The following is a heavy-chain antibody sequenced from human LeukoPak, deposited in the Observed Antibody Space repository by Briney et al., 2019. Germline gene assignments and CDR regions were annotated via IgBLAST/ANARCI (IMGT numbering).Heavy chain of an antibody. Sequence: AETQSLTCTLSGVSIRINYSWAWTSQPPGTGLGCIGYIFYSESTHYNPSFRSRHTLSVDPSNNQFSLKLNAVTAADTAVNYWARNNSEVGVGRSRDWFDPWGQGTLVTVSS. D-gene: IGHD3-16*01. J-gene: IGHJ5*02. V-gene: IGHV4-39*01. CDR1: GVSIRINYS. CDR3: ARNNSEVGVGRSRDWFDP. CDR2: IFYSEST.